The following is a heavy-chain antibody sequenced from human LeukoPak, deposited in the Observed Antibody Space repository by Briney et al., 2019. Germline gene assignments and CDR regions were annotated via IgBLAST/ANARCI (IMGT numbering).Heavy chain of an antibody. D-gene: IGHD5-18*01. J-gene: IGHJ4*02. CDR2: ISYDGSNK. CDR3: ARDGRRYNYFGY. CDR1: GFTFSSYA. V-gene: IGHV3-30-3*01. Sequence: PGGSLRLSCAASGFTFSSYAMHWVRQAPGKGLEWVAVISYDGSNKYYADSVKGRFTISRDNSKNTLYLQMNSLRAEDTAVYYCARDGRRYNYFGYWGQGTLVTVSS.